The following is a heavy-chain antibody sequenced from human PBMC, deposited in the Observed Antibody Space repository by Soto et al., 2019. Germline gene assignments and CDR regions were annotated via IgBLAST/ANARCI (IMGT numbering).Heavy chain of an antibody. V-gene: IGHV3-30*04. D-gene: IGHD6-6*01. Sequence: VGSVRLSCAVSGFIFKNYALNWVRQAPGKGLEWVASITRDGYNKYYADSVKGRFTISRDNSKNTLSLQMTALRVEDSSVYYCTKSSGGSSSVGMDYWGPGTLVTVSS. CDR2: ITRDGYNK. CDR1: GFIFKNYA. CDR3: TKSSGGSSSVGMDY. J-gene: IGHJ4*02.